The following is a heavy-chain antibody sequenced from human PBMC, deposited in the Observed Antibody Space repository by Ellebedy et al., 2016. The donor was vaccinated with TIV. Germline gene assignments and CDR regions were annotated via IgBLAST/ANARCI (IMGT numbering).Heavy chain of an antibody. D-gene: IGHD3-10*01. CDR3: ARTSTMVRGALDY. J-gene: IGHJ4*02. Sequence: SETLSLXCTVSDGSIRSYHWSWIRQSPGKGLEWIGYFHYSGTTNYNPSLKSRLSISVDTSKNQFSLNLSSVTAADTGVYHCARTSTMVRGALDYWGQGTLVTVSS. CDR2: FHYSGTT. CDR1: DGSIRSYH. V-gene: IGHV4-59*01.